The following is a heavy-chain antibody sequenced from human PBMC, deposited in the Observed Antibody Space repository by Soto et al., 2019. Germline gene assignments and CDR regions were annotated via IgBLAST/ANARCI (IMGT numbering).Heavy chain of an antibody. J-gene: IGHJ6*02. CDR3: AREEVSRGMDV. Sequence: QVQLVQSGAEVKKPGASVKVSCKTSGYTFTSYDISWVRQATGQGLEWMGWINPNSGNTGYAQKFQGRVTMTRNTSISTAYMDLSSLRSEDTAVYYCAREEVSRGMDVWGQGTTVTVSS. CDR2: INPNSGNT. CDR1: GYTFTSYD. V-gene: IGHV1-8*01.